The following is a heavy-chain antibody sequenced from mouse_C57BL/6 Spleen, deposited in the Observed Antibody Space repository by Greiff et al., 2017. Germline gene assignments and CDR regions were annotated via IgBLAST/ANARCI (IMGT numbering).Heavy chain of an antibody. Sequence: QVQLQQSGAELARPGASVKLSCKASGYTFTSYGISWVKQRTGQGLEWIGEIYPRSGNTYYNEKFKGKATLTADKSSSTAYMELRSLTSEDSAVSFCAREATDVIDDWGQGTTLTVSS. J-gene: IGHJ4*01. CDR3: AREATDVIDD. CDR1: GYTFTSYG. V-gene: IGHV1-81*01. CDR2: IYPRSGNT.